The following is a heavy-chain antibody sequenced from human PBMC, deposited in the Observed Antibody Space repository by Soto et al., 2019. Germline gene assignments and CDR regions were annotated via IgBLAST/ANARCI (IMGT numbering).Heavy chain of an antibody. Sequence: GSLRLSCAASGFSVSTNYMTWVRQAPGKGLEWVSVIYSGGSTYYADSVKGRFTISRDNSKNTLHLQMNSLRAEDTAVYYCARGSGSLYYFDFWGRGTLVTVSS. CDR1: GFSVSTNY. CDR2: IYSGGST. CDR3: ARGSGSLYYFDF. V-gene: IGHV3-53*01. D-gene: IGHD1-26*01. J-gene: IGHJ4*02.